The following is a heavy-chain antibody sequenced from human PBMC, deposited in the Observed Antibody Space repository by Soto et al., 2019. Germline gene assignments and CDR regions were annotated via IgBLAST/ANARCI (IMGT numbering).Heavy chain of an antibody. CDR1: GYTFTSYD. D-gene: IGHD2-8*01. V-gene: IGHV1-8*01. CDR3: ALLGYCTNGVCYQPYYYGMDV. Sequence: AAVKVSCKASGYTFTSYDINWLRESTGQGLEWMGWMNPNSGNTGYAQKFQGRVTMTRNTSISTAYMELSSLRSEDTAVYYCALLGYCTNGVCYQPYYYGMDVWGQGTTVTVSS. CDR2: MNPNSGNT. J-gene: IGHJ6*02.